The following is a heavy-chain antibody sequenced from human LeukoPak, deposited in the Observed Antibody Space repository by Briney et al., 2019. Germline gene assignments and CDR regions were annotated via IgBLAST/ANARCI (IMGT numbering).Heavy chain of an antibody. Sequence: SETLSLTCTVSGGSMSSYYWSWIRQPPGRGLEWIRYISYSGSTNYNPSLKSRVTISVDTSKNQFSLKLSSVTAADTAVYYCARAVDDSSGYYRIDYWGQGTLVTVSS. J-gene: IGHJ4*02. CDR1: GGSMSSYY. CDR2: ISYSGST. V-gene: IGHV4-59*01. CDR3: ARAVDDSSGYYRIDY. D-gene: IGHD3-22*01.